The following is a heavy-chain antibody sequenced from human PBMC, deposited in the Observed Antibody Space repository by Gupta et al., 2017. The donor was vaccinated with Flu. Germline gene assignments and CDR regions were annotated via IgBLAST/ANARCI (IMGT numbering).Heavy chain of an antibody. J-gene: IGHJ5*01. CDR3: ARLRRHSGSYYWFDS. D-gene: IGHD1-26*01. Sequence: YYWSWLRQSPGEGLQWIGYTFDGGNSGYNPSRRGRVSISKDASKNQFFLNLTSVTTADTAIYYCARLRRHSGSYYWFDSWGQGTLVTVSS. CDR2: TFDGGNS. V-gene: IGHV4-61*07. CDR1: YY.